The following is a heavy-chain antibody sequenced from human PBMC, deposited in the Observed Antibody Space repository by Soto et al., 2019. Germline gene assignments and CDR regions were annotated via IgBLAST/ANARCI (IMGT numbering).Heavy chain of an antibody. CDR2: IIPIFGTA. CDR1: GGTFSSYA. J-gene: IGHJ4*02. V-gene: IGHV1-69*01. Sequence: QVQLVQSGAEVKKPGSSVKVSCKASGGTFSSYAISWVRQAPGQGLEWMGGIIPIFGTANYAQKFQGRVTITADESTSTVYMELSSLRSEDTAVYYCARGSDTAMPKRYYFDYWGQGTLVTVSS. CDR3: ARGSDTAMPKRYYFDY. D-gene: IGHD5-18*01.